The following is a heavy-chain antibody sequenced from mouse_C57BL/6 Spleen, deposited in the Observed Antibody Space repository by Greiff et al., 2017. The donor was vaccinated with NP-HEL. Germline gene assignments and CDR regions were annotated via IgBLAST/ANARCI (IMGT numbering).Heavy chain of an antibody. CDR3: ARGGDYYGSRGFDY. J-gene: IGHJ2*01. D-gene: IGHD1-1*01. V-gene: IGHV5-4*01. CDR2: ISDGGSYT. Sequence: VQLKESGGGLVKPGGSLKPSCAASGFTLSSYAMSWVRQTPEKRLEWVATISDGGSYTYYPDNVKGRFTISRDNAKNNLYLQMSHLKSEDTAMYYGARGGDYYGSRGFDYWGQGTTLTVSS. CDR1: GFTLSSYA.